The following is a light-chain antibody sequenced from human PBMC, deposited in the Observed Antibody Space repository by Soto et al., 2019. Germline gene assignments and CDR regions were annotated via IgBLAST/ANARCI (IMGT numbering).Light chain of an antibody. CDR1: QGISSY. CDR2: AAS. CDR3: QQLNSYPLT. J-gene: IGKJ4*01. Sequence: IQLTQSPSSLSASVGDRVTITCRASQGISSYLAWYQQKPGKAPKLLIYAASTLQSGVPSRFSGSGSGTDFTLTISSLQPEDVATYHCQQLNSYPLTFGGGTKVDIK. V-gene: IGKV1-9*01.